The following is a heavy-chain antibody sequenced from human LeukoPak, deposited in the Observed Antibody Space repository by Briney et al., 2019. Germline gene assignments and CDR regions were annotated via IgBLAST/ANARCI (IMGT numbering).Heavy chain of an antibody. V-gene: IGHV1-24*01. Sequence: ASVKVSCKVSGYTLTELSMHWVRQAPGKGLEWMGGFDPEDGETIYAQKFQGRVTMTEDTSTDTAYMELSSLRSEDTAVHYCERDPYDSRHDAFDIWGQGTMVTVSS. CDR3: ERDPYDSRHDAFDI. J-gene: IGHJ3*02. CDR2: FDPEDGET. D-gene: IGHD3-22*01. CDR1: GYTLTELS.